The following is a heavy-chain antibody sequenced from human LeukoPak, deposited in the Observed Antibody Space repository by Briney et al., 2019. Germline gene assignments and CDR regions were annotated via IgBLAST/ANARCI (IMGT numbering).Heavy chain of an antibody. CDR1: GDSVSSNSAA. V-gene: IGHV6-1*01. Sequence: SQTLSLTCAISGDSVSSNSAAWNWIRQSPSRGLEWLGKTYYRSKWYNDYALSVKSRITINPDTSKNQFSLQLQSVTPEDTAVYYCASEYYDGSGPDYWGQGTLVTVSS. CDR3: ASEYYDGSGPDY. J-gene: IGHJ4*02. D-gene: IGHD3-22*01. CDR2: TYYRSKWYN.